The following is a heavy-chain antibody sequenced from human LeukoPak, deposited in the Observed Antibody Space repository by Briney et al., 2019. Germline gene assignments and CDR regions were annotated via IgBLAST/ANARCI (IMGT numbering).Heavy chain of an antibody. CDR1: GYTFIDHY. V-gene: IGHV1-2*02. CDR3: ARAGHNSNSGGYDF. CDR2: MDPDTGDT. D-gene: IGHD3-22*01. J-gene: IGHJ4*02. Sequence: ASVKVSCKPSGYTFIDHYLHWVRQAPGQGLESLGWMDPDTGDTNYPQKFQGRVTMTRDTSISTAYMELNRLRSDDTAVYYCARAGHNSNSGGYDFWGLGTLVTVSS.